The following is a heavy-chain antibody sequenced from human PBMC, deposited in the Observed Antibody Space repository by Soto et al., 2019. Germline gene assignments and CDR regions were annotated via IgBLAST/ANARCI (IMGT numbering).Heavy chain of an antibody. CDR2: ISYDGSNQ. V-gene: IGHV3-30*18. CDR1: GFTFNIYG. Sequence: VKLVESGGGVVQPGGSLRLSWAASGFTFNIYGMHWVRQAPDKGLEWVALISYDGSNQYYADSVKGRFTISRDNSKNTLFLQMNSLRADDTAVYYCAKDQASGQGSFDSWGQGTLVTVSS. J-gene: IGHJ4*02. CDR3: AKDQASGQGSFDS.